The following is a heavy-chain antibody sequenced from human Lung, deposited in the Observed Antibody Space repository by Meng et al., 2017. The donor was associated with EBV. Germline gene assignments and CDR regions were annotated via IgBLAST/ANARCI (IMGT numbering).Heavy chain of an antibody. J-gene: IGHJ4*02. V-gene: IGHV4-34*01. CDR1: GGSFSTFY. Sequence: QGQRQQGGAGLLTPAETLSPPWAVYGGSFSTFYWSWLRQSPGKGLAWIGEINHGGSTNYTPSLKSRVTISVVTSKNQFSLKLSSVTAADTAVYYCARGGWSSSWGNWGQGTLVTVSS. D-gene: IGHD6-13*01. CDR3: ARGGWSSSWGN. CDR2: INHGGST.